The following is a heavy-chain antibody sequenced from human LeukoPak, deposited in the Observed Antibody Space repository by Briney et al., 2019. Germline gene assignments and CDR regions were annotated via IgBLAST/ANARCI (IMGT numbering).Heavy chain of an antibody. V-gene: IGHV3-30-3*01. CDR1: GFTFSSYA. J-gene: IGHJ4*02. Sequence: GRSLRLSCAASGFTFSSYAMHWVRQAPGKGLEWVAVISYDGSNKYYADSVKGRFTISRDNSKNMLYLQMNSLRAEDTAVYYCARGRGVGATNLFLDYWGQGTLVTVSS. D-gene: IGHD1-26*01. CDR3: ARGRGVGATNLFLDY. CDR2: ISYDGSNK.